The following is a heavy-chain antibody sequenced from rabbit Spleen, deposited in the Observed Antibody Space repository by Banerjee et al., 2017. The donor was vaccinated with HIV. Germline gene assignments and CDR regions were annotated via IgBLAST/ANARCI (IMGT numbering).Heavy chain of an antibody. CDR1: GFSFSDGYV. CDR3: ARDTGSSFSSYGMDL. D-gene: IGHD8-1*01. V-gene: IGHV1S45*01. CDR2: INSFSGRP. Sequence: QEQLEESGGGLVQPEGSLTVTCTASGFSFSDGYVMCWVRQAPGKGLEWIGCINSFSGRPVYATWAIGRFTISRASWTTVTLQMTSLTVADTATYFCARDTGSSFSSYGMDLWGQGTLVTVS. J-gene: IGHJ6*01.